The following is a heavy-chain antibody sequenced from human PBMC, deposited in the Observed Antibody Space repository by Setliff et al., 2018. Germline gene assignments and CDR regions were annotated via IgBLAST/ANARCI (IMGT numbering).Heavy chain of an antibody. D-gene: IGHD6-13*01. J-gene: IGHJ3*02. Sequence: ASVKVSCKASGSTFTGYYMHWVRQAPGQGLEWMGWINPNSGGTNYAQKFQGRVTMTRDTSISTAYMELSRLRSDDTAVYYCARGGGSSSWYDAFDIWGQGTMVTVS. CDR1: GSTFTGYY. CDR3: ARGGGSSSWYDAFDI. V-gene: IGHV1-2*02. CDR2: INPNSGGT.